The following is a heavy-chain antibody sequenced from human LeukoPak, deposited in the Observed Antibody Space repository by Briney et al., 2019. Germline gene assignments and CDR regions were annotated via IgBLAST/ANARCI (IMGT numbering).Heavy chain of an antibody. V-gene: IGHV3-15*01. CDR1: GFTFSNAW. J-gene: IGHJ6*02. D-gene: IGHD3-3*01. CDR2: IQSKTDDGTT. Sequence: PGGSRRLSCAASGFTFSNAWMSWVRQPPGKGLEWVGRIQSKTDDGTTEYAAPEKGRLTISRDDSKTTLCLQRNSLKTEDTAVYYCTTEGFLEWLSQGGGGFYYYGMDVWGQGTTVTVSS. CDR3: TTEGFLEWLSQGGGGFYYYGMDV.